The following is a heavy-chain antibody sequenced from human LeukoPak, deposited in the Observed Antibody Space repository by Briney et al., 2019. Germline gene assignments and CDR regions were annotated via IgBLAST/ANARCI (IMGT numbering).Heavy chain of an antibody. Sequence: GGSLRLSCAASGFTVSSNYMSWVRQAPGKGLEWVSVIYSGGSTYYADSVKGRFTISRHNSKNTLYLQMNSLRAEDTAVYYCARGPKGIAAAGTLGLDYRGQGTLVTVSS. V-gene: IGHV3-53*04. J-gene: IGHJ4*02. CDR1: GFTVSSNY. D-gene: IGHD6-13*01. CDR2: IYSGGST. CDR3: ARGPKGIAAAGTLGLDY.